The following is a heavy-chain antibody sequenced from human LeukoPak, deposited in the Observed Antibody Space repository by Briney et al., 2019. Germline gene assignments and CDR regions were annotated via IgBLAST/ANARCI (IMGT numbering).Heavy chain of an antibody. Sequence: GGSLRLSCAASGFTFSSYEMNWVRQAPGKGLEWVSYISGSGSTIYYADSVKGRFTISRDNSKNTLYLQMNSLRAEDTAVYYCAKGQSGTYPRVHFDYWGQGTLVTVSS. D-gene: IGHD1-26*01. V-gene: IGHV3-48*03. CDR3: AKGQSGTYPRVHFDY. J-gene: IGHJ4*02. CDR1: GFTFSSYE. CDR2: ISGSGSTI.